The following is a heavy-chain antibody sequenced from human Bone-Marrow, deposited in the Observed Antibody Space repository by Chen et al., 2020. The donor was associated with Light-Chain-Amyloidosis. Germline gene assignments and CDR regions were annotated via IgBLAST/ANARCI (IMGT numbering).Heavy chain of an antibody. V-gene: IGHV4-38-2*02. CDR3: ARDAGWYDSSIMRDNFHY. CDR2: IYHSGST. Sequence: QVQLQESGPGLVKPSETLSLTCAVSGYSISSGYYWGWIRQPPGKGLEWIGSIYHSGSTYYNPSHKHRVPISLDTSKNQFSLQLSLVTAADTAGYYCARDAGWYDSSIMRDNFHYWGQGTLVTVSS. CDR1: GYSISSGYY. J-gene: IGHJ4*02. D-gene: IGHD3-22*01.